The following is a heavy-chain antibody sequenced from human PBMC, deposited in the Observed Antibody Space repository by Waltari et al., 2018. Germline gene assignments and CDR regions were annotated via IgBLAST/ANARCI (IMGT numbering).Heavy chain of an antibody. CDR2: IYTSGST. V-gene: IGHV4-4*07. J-gene: IGHJ4*02. CDR1: GGSISSYY. CDR3: ARESGRSGYKSLDY. D-gene: IGHD5-12*01. Sequence: QVQLQESGPGLVKTSETLSLTCTVSGGSISSYYWRWIRQHAGKGLEWIGRIYTSGSTNYHPSLKSRVTMSVDTSKNQFSLKLSSVTAADTAVYYCARESGRSGYKSLDYWGQGTLVTVSS.